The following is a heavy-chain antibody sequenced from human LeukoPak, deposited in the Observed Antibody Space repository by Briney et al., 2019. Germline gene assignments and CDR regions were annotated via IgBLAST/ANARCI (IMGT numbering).Heavy chain of an antibody. CDR3: ARILDSAWGELGY. CDR1: GFSFSSYG. CDR2: IRSDGSNK. D-gene: IGHD6-19*01. V-gene: IGHV3-30*02. J-gene: IGHJ4*02. Sequence: TGGSLRLSCAGSGFSFSSYGMHWVRRAPGKGLEWMAFIRSDGSNKYYADSVKGRFTISRDNSKNTLYLQMNSLRAEDTAVYYCARILDSAWGELGYWGQGTLVTVSS.